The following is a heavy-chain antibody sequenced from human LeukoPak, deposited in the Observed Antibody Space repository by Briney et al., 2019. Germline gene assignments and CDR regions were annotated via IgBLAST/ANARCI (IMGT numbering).Heavy chain of an antibody. V-gene: IGHV3-11*01. CDR2: ISSSGSTI. CDR3: ARERGYSYGFWWFDP. D-gene: IGHD5-18*01. CDR1: GFTFSDYY. J-gene: IGHJ5*02. Sequence: GGSLRLSCAASGFTFSDYYMSWLRQAPGKGLEWVSYISSSGSTIYYADSVKGRFTISRDNAKNSLYLQMNSLRAEDTAVYYCARERGYSYGFWWFDPWGQGTLVTVSS.